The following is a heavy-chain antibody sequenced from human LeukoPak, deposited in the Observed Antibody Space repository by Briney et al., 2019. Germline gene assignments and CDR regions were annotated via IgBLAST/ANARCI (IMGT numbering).Heavy chain of an antibody. Sequence: GGSLRLPCAASGFTFSSYAMHWVRQAPGKGLEWVAVISYDGSNKYYADSVKGRFTISRDNSKNTLYLQMNSLRAEDTAVYYCARESSSGRRTVDYWGQGTLVTVSS. D-gene: IGHD6-19*01. V-gene: IGHV3-30-3*01. J-gene: IGHJ4*02. CDR2: ISYDGSNK. CDR1: GFTFSSYA. CDR3: ARESSSGRRTVDY.